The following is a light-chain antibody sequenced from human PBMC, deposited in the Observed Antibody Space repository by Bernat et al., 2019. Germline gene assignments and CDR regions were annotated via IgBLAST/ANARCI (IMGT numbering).Light chain of an antibody. J-gene: IGKJ5*01. CDR3: HQLDNFPIT. CDR1: QGISSL. CDR2: AAS. Sequence: DIQMTQSPSSVSASVGDRVTVTCRASQGISSLLAWYQQKPGKAPHLLIYAASSLKSGVPSRFSGSGSGPDFTLTISSLQPEDFATYYCHQLDNFPITFGQGTRLEIK. V-gene: IGKV1-12*01.